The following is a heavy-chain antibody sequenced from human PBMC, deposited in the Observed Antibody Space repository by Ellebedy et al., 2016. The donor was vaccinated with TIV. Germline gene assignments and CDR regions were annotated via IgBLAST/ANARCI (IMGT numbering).Heavy chain of an antibody. V-gene: IGHV1-46*01. D-gene: IGHD1-26*01. CDR2: LNPSRGST. J-gene: IGHJ4*02. CDR1: GYTFPSSY. CDR3: ARDRGVVGAQWGSYVDY. Sequence: AASVTVSCKASGYTFPSSYIHWLRQAPGQGLEWIGLLNPSRGSTVYAHNFQGRVIMTRDIPTSTVYQELSSLRSEDTDIYYCARDRGVVGAQWGSYVDYWGQGALVTVSS.